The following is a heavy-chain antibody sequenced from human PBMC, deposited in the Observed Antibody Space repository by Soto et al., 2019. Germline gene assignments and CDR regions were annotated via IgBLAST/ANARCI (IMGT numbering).Heavy chain of an antibody. Sequence: SETLSLTCTVSGGSISNFYWSWIRQPPGKGLEWIGYISYSGNTNYNPSLKSRVSISVYTSKKQLSLNLTSVTATDTAVYHCARAALVLSRYYFDSWGKGTPVTVSS. D-gene: IGHD2-8*02. CDR3: ARAALVLSRYYFDS. CDR1: GGSISNFY. V-gene: IGHV4-59*01. J-gene: IGHJ4*02. CDR2: ISYSGNT.